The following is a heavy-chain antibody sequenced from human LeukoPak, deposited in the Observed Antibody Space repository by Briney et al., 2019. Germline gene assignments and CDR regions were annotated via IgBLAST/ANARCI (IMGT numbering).Heavy chain of an antibody. Sequence: TXSLTCGVSGGSITSTNYWTWVRXPPGKGLEWIGEVNLQGSTNYNPSLMGRVAISVDMSENHISLQLTSVTAADTAVYYCAREGGPYRPLDYSGQGTLVTVSS. CDR1: GGSITSTNY. J-gene: IGHJ4*02. V-gene: IGHV4-4*02. CDR3: AREGGPYRPLDY. CDR2: VNLQGST.